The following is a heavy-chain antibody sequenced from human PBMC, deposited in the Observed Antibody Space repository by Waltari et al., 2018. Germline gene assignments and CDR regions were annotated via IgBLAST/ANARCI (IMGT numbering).Heavy chain of an antibody. CDR3: GRAPATSWFGYSVY. D-gene: IGHD2-2*01. J-gene: IGHJ4*02. CDR1: GASFGGFY. V-gene: IGHV4-34*01. Sequence: QVQLQQWGAGLLKPSETLSLTCGESGASFGGFYWSWIRQAPGKGLEWIGDITHTGDSNINPSLKIRLTMSVDTSKRQFSLELTTVTPADTAVYYCGRAPATSWFGYSVYWGQGTVVTVSS. CDR2: ITHTGDS.